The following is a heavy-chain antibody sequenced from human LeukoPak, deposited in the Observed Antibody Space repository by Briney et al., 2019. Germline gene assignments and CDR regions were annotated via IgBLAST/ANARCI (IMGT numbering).Heavy chain of an antibody. D-gene: IGHD3-22*01. CDR1: GGSISSYY. CDR2: IYYSGST. CDR3: ARYYCDSSGYYSFGY. V-gene: IGHV4-59*01. Sequence: PSETLSLTCTVSGGSISSYYWSWIRQPPGKGLEWIGYIYYSGSTNYNPSLKSRVTISVDTSKNQFSLKLSSVTAADTAVYYCARYYCDSSGYYSFGYWGQGTLVTVSS. J-gene: IGHJ4*02.